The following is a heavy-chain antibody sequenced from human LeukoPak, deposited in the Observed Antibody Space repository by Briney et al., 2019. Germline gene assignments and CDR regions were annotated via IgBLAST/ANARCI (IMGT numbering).Heavy chain of an antibody. Sequence: PGGPLRLSCEASGFTFSTYGMHGVRQAPGRGREWVAVISYDGTNKDYGVSVKCRFTISRDNSTNTLHLQMNSLTTEDTAMYYCAHSKAVAGFGTFDYWGQGTLVTVSS. J-gene: IGHJ4*02. V-gene: IGHV3-30*03. CDR1: GFTFSTYG. CDR3: AHSKAVAGFGTFDY. D-gene: IGHD6-19*01. CDR2: ISYDGTNK.